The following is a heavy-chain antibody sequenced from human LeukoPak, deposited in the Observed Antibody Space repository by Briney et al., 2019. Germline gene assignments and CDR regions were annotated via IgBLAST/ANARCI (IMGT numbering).Heavy chain of an antibody. D-gene: IGHD6-13*01. V-gene: IGHV1-46*01. CDR3: ARSHSSWYCFDP. CDR2: INPRGGST. CDR1: GYTFTSYF. J-gene: IGHJ5*02. Sequence: ASVKVSCKPSGYTFTSYFMHWVRQAPGQGLEWLGIINPRGGSTGYAQKFQGRVTMTRDTSTSTVYMELRSLNSEDTAVYYCARSHSSWYCFDPWGQGTLVTVSS.